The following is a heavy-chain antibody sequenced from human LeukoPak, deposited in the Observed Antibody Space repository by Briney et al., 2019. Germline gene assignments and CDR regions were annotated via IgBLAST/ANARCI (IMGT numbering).Heavy chain of an antibody. CDR2: INPNSGGT. V-gene: IGHV1-2*06. CDR1: GYTFTGYY. D-gene: IGHD2-15*01. Sequence: ASVTVSCKASGYTFTGYYMHWVRQAPGQGLEWMGRINPNSGGTNYAQKFQGRVTMTRDTSISTAYMELSRLRSDDTAVYYCARGRRGYCSGGSCYVLDYWGQGTLVTVSS. CDR3: ARGRRGYCSGGSCYVLDY. J-gene: IGHJ4*02.